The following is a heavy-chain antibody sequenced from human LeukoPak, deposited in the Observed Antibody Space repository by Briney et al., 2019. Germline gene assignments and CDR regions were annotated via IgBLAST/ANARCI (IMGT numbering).Heavy chain of an antibody. D-gene: IGHD3-10*01. CDR1: GFTFSSHA. CDR2: ISDSGGTT. CDR3: AKDTLWFGEEGPYYFDY. Sequence: GGSLRLSCAASGFTFSSHAMSWVRQAPGKGLEWVSAISDSGGTTYYADSVKGRFTISRDNSKNTLYLQMNSLRAEDTAVYYCAKDTLWFGEEGPYYFDYWGQGTLVTVSS. V-gene: IGHV3-23*01. J-gene: IGHJ4*02.